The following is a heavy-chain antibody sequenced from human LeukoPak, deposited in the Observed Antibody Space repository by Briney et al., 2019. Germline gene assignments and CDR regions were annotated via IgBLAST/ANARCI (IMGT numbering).Heavy chain of an antibody. D-gene: IGHD1-1*01. V-gene: IGHV3-23*01. J-gene: IGHJ4*02. Sequence: GGSLRLSCAASGFTFSSFAMNWVRQAPGKGLEWVSVISVSGDSTSYADSVKGRFTISRDNSKNTLCLQMNSLRAEDTAVYYCAKSYNSYADLDYWGQGTLVTVSS. CDR1: GFTFSSFA. CDR2: ISVSGDST. CDR3: AKSYNSYADLDY.